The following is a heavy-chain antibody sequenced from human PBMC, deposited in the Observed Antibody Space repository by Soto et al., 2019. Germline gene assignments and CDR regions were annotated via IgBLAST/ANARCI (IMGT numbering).Heavy chain of an antibody. CDR2: IYYSGST. CDR1: GGSISSSSYY. CDR3: ARHDSYYDFWSGPTGGFDP. J-gene: IGHJ5*02. V-gene: IGHV4-39*01. D-gene: IGHD3-3*01. Sequence: SETLSLTCTVSGGSISSSSYYWGWIRQPPGKGLEWIGSIYYSGSTYYNPSLKSRVTISVDTSKNQFSLKLSSVTAADTAVYYCARHDSYYDFWSGPTGGFDPWGQGTLVTVSS.